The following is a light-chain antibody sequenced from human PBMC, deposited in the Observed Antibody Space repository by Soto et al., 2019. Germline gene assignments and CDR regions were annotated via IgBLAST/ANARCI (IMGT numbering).Light chain of an antibody. CDR1: HSISSW. Sequence: DIQMSQSPSALSASVGDRVTLTCRASHSISSWLAWYQQKPGKAPNLLIYAASTLESGVPSRFSGSGSGTEFILTISSLQPDDFATYYCQQYNSYRTFGQGTKVDI. J-gene: IGKJ1*01. CDR3: QQYNSYRT. V-gene: IGKV1-5*01. CDR2: AAS.